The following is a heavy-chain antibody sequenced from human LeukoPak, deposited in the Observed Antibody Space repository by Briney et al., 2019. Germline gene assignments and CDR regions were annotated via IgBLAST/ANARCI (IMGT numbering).Heavy chain of an antibody. CDR3: ARRPSSSWELDY. Sequence: SETLSLTCTVSGGSISSYYWSWIRQPPGKGLEWIGYIYYSGSANYNPSLKSRVTISVDTSKNQFSLKLSSVTAADTAVYYCARRPSSSWELDYWGQGTLVTVSS. V-gene: IGHV4-59*08. CDR2: IYYSGSA. D-gene: IGHD6-13*01. CDR1: GGSISSYY. J-gene: IGHJ4*02.